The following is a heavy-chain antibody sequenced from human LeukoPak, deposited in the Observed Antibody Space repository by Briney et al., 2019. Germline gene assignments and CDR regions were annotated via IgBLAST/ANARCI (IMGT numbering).Heavy chain of an antibody. Sequence: PSQTLSLTCAVSGGSISSGGYSWSWIRQPAGKGLEWIGRLYSSGSTNDNPSLKSRITISADTSKNQFSLKPTSVTAADTAVYYCARSGGSDPYYYFYYYMDVWGKGTTVTVSS. CDR3: ARSGGSDPYYYFYYYMDV. CDR2: LYSSGST. D-gene: IGHD1-26*01. CDR1: GGSISSGGYS. V-gene: IGHV4-61*02. J-gene: IGHJ6*03.